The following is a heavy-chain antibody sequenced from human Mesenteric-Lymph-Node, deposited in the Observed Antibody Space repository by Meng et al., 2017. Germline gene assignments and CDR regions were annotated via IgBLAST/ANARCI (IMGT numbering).Heavy chain of an antibody. CDR2: ISYDGSNK. V-gene: IGHV3-30*18. Sequence: QVQLVESGGGVVQPGRSLRRSCATSGFTFSTYGMHWVRQAPGKGLEWVAVISYDGSNKYYAESVKGRFTISRDNSKNTLHLQMNSLRAEDTAVYYCAKVAYASTWYVPHFDYWGQGTLVTVSS. J-gene: IGHJ4*02. CDR1: GFTFSTYG. D-gene: IGHD6-13*01. CDR3: AKVAYASTWYVPHFDY.